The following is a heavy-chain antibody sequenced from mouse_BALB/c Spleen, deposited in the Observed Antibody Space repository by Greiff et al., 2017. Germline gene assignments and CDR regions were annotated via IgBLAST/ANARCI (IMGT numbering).Heavy chain of an antibody. CDR3: ARRGYYDAMDY. CDR2: ISSGGSYT. CDR1: GFTFSSYA. D-gene: IGHD2-2*01. J-gene: IGHJ4*01. V-gene: IGHV5-9-4*01. Sequence: VQLVESGGGLVKPGGSLKLSCAASGFTFSSYAMSWVRQSPEKRLEWVAEISSGGSYTYYPDTVTGRFTISRDNAKNTLYLEMSSLRSEDTAMYYCARRGYYDAMDYWGQGTSVTVSS.